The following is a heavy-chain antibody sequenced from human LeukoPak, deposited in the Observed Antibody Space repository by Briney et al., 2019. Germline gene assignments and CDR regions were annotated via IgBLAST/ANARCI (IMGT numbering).Heavy chain of an antibody. CDR2: IIPIFGTA. CDR1: GGTFSSYA. D-gene: IGHD3-3*01. V-gene: IGHV1-69*05. Sequence: ASVKVSCKASGGTFSSYAISWVRQAPGQGLEWMGGIIPIFGTANYAQKFRGRVTITTDESTSTAYMELSSLRSEDTAVYYCASSYIQSKRIFGVVIGWFDPWGQGTLVTVSS. CDR3: ASSYIQSKRIFGVVIGWFDP. J-gene: IGHJ5*02.